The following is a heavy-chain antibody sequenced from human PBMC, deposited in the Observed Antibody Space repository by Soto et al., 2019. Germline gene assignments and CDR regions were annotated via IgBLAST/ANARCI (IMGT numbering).Heavy chain of an antibody. V-gene: IGHV5-10-1*01. Sequence: GESLKISCKGSGYIFTSYWIRWVRQMPGKRLEWMGRIDPSYSYTNYSPSFQGHVTISADKSISTAYLQWNSLKASDTAMYYCAFYSSGYYYGMDVWGQGTTVTVSS. J-gene: IGHJ6*02. CDR3: AFYSSGYYYGMDV. CDR1: GYIFTSYW. CDR2: IDPSYSYT. D-gene: IGHD6-6*01.